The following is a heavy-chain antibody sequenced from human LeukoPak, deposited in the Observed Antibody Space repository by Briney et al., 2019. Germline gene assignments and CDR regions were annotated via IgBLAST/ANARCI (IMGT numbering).Heavy chain of an antibody. V-gene: IGHV3-53*01. CDR2: IYSGGST. J-gene: IGHJ6*02. CDR1: GFTVSSNY. D-gene: IGHD2-2*03. Sequence: GGSLRLSCAASGFTVSSNYMSWVRQAPGKGLEWVSVIYSGGSTYYADSVKGRFTISRDNSKNTVYRQMNSLRAEDTAVYYCARGLDSTLGSGMDVWGQGTTVTVSS. CDR3: ARGLDSTLGSGMDV.